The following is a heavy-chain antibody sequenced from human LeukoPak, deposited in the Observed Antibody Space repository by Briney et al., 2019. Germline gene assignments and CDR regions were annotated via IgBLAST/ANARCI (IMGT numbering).Heavy chain of an antibody. CDR1: GFTFSSYA. V-gene: IGHV3-23*01. D-gene: IGHD3-16*01. J-gene: IGHJ6*03. Sequence: AGGSLRLSCAASGFTFSSYAMSWVRQAPGKGLEWVSAISGSGGSTYHADSVKGRFTISRDNSKNTLYLQMNSLRAEDTAVYYCAKGSEYLWGSLESNYYYYMDVWGKGTTVTVSS. CDR3: AKGSEYLWGSLESNYYYYMDV. CDR2: ISGSGGST.